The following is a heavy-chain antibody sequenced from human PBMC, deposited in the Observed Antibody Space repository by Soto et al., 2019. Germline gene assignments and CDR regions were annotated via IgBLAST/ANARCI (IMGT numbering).Heavy chain of an antibody. V-gene: IGHV3-15*01. J-gene: IGHJ6*02. CDR1: GFTFSNAW. CDR2: IKSKTDGGTT. CDR3: TTDSSTSTDGMDV. D-gene: IGHD2-2*01. Sequence: GGSLRLSCAASGFTFSNAWMSWVRQAPGKGLEWVGRIKSKTDGGTTDCAAPVKGRFTISRDDSKNTLYLQMNSLKTEDTAVYYCTTDSSTSTDGMDVWGQGTTVTVSS.